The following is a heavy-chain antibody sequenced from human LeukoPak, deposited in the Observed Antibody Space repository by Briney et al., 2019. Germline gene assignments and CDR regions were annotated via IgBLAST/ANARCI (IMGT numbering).Heavy chain of an antibody. CDR1: GFTFSNYW. J-gene: IGHJ4*02. CDR3: ARFAVVTPYFTFDY. CDR2: IKQDGSEK. V-gene: IGHV3-7*03. D-gene: IGHD4-23*01. Sequence: GGSLRLSCAASGFTFSNYWMSWVRQAPGKGLEWVANIKQDGSEKYYVDSVKGRFTISRDNAKNSLYLQMNSLRAEDTALYYCARFAVVTPYFTFDYWGQGTLVTVSS.